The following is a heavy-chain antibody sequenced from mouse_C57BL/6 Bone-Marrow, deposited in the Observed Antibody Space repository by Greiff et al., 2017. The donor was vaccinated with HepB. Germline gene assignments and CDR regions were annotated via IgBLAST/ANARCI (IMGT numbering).Heavy chain of an antibody. J-gene: IGHJ3*01. V-gene: IGHV1-69*01. Sequence: VQLQQSGAELVMPGASVKLSCKASGYTFTSYWMHWVKQRPGQGLEWIGEIDPSDSYTNYNQKFKGKSTLTVDKSSSTAYMQLSSLTSEDSAVYYCARGLRFAYWGQGTLVTVSA. D-gene: IGHD2-2*01. CDR3: ARGLRFAY. CDR2: IDPSDSYT. CDR1: GYTFTSYW.